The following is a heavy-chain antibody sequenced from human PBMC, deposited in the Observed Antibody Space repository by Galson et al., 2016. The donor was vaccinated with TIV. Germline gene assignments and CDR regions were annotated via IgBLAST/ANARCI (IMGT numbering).Heavy chain of an antibody. D-gene: IGHD2-2*01. J-gene: IGHJ5*02. CDR3: ATYCSSTTCLFDP. CDR2: IYYSGSA. Sequence: ETLSLTCTVSGGSISSTSYYWGWIRQPPGKGLEWIGNIYYSGSAYYNPSLKSRVTISVDTSKNQFSLKLSSVTAADTAVYYCATYCSSTTCLFDPWCQGTLVTVSS. CDR1: GGSISSTSYY. V-gene: IGHV4-39*01.